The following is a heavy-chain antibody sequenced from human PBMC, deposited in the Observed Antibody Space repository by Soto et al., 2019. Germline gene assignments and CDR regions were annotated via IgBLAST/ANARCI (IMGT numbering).Heavy chain of an antibody. CDR2: IKQDGSEK. CDR1: GFTFSSYW. D-gene: IGHD2-15*01. V-gene: IGHV3-7*01. Sequence: EVQLVESGGGLVQPGGSLRLSCAASGFTFSSYWMSWVRQAPGKGLEWVVNIKQDGSEKYYVDSVKGRFTISRDNAKNSLYLQMNSLRAEDTAVYYCASGLLDCSGGSCFEPYYFDYWGQGTLVTVSA. CDR3: ASGLLDCSGGSCFEPYYFDY. J-gene: IGHJ4*02.